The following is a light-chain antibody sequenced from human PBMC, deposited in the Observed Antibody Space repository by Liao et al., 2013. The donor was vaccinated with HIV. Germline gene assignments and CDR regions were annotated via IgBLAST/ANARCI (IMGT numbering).Light chain of an antibody. V-gene: IGLV3-21*01. CDR2: YDS. J-gene: IGLJ2*01. Sequence: SSVLTQPPSVSVAPGKTARVTCGGNNIGSKSVHWYQQKPGQAPVLVIYYDSDRPSGIPERFSGSNSGSTATLTISGTQAMDDADYFCQAWDSSAAVVFGGGTKLTVL. CDR1: NIGSKS. CDR3: QAWDSSAAVV.